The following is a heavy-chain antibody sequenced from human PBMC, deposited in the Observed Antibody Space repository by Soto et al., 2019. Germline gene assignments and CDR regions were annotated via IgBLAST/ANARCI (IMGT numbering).Heavy chain of an antibody. CDR3: ASGEITGTLYYYYGMDV. D-gene: IGHD1-20*01. J-gene: IGHJ6*02. Sequence: QVQLVQSGAEVKKPGASVKVSCKASGYTFTSYAMHWVRQAPGQRLEWMGWINAGNGNTKYSQKFQGRVTITRDTSASTAYMELSSLRSEDTAVYYCASGEITGTLYYYYGMDVWGQGTTVTVSS. CDR2: INAGNGNT. CDR1: GYTFTSYA. V-gene: IGHV1-3*01.